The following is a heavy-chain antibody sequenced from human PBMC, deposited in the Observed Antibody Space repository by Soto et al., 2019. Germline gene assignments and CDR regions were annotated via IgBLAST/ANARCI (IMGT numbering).Heavy chain of an antibody. Sequence: QVQLQESGPGLVKPSQTLSLTCTVSGGYISSGGYYWRWIRQRPGKGLEWIGYIYYSGSTYYNPSLKSRVTISVDTSKNQFSLKLSSVTAADTAVYYCAREGGIVGATAADYWGQGTLVTVSS. V-gene: IGHV4-31*03. CDR3: AREGGIVGATAADY. CDR1: GGYISSGGYY. CDR2: IYYSGST. J-gene: IGHJ4*02. D-gene: IGHD1-26*01.